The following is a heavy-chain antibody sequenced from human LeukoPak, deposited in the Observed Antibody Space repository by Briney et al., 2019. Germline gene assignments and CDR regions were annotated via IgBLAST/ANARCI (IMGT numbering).Heavy chain of an antibody. CDR2: TKPDGSAE. CDR1: GFSFRNYW. CDR3: ARDGGLHTNFDY. J-gene: IGHJ4*02. V-gene: IGHV3-7*01. D-gene: IGHD2-15*01. Sequence: GGSLRLSCAASGFSFRNYWMGWVRQAPGKGLEWVANTKPDGSAEYYADSVRGRFTASRDNANNLLYLQMHRLRAEDTAVYYCARDGGLHTNFDYWGQGTLLTVSS.